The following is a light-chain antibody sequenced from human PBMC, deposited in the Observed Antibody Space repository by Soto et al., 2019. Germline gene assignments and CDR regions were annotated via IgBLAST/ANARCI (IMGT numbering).Light chain of an antibody. CDR2: ENN. CDR1: GGSIASNY. J-gene: IGLJ3*02. Sequence: NFMLTQPHSVSESPGKTVTISCTRSGGSIASNYVHWYQQRPGSPPTGVIYENNQRPSGVPDRFSGSIDSSSNSASLTISGLRTEDEADYYCRSYNSTNWVFGGGTQLTVL. V-gene: IGLV6-57*01. CDR3: RSYNSTNWV.